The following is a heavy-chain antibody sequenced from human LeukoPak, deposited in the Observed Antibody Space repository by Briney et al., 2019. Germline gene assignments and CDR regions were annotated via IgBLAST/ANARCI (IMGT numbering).Heavy chain of an antibody. V-gene: IGHV3-21*01. CDR3: ARGRYQLLGPNDY. CDR1: GFTFSSYY. J-gene: IGHJ4*02. D-gene: IGHD2-2*01. CDR2: ISTSSSHI. Sequence: PGGSLRLSCAASGFTFSSYYMHWVRQAPGKGLEWVSSISTSSSHIYYSDSIKGRFTISRDNAKNSVYLQMNSLRAEDTAVYYCARGRYQLLGPNDYWGQGSLVTVSS.